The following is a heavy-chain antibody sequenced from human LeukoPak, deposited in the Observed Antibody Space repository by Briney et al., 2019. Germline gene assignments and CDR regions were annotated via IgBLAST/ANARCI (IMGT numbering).Heavy chain of an antibody. CDR2: ISSSGSTI. CDR1: GFAFSDYY. J-gene: IGHJ3*02. V-gene: IGHV3-11*01. D-gene: IGHD2-21*01. CDR3: AGDRAYPNDVFNI. Sequence: PGGSLRLSCAASGFAFSDYYMSWIRQAPGKGLEWVSYISSSGSTIYYADSVKGRFTISRDNAKDSLYLQMNSLRDEDTALYYCAGDRAYPNDVFNIWGQGTMITVS.